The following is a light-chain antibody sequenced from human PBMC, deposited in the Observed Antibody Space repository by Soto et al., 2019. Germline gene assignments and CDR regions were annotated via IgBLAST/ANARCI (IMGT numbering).Light chain of an antibody. Sequence: DIPMTHSPSTLSASVGDRVTITCRASQSLSGWLAWYQQKPGKAPNLLIYDTSTLKSGVPSRLSGSGSGTDLTITSSSLKPEDFATYCCQQYNSYSRIFGQGTNVEI. CDR2: DTS. V-gene: IGKV1-5*01. J-gene: IGKJ1*01. CDR3: QQYNSYSRI. CDR1: QSLSGW.